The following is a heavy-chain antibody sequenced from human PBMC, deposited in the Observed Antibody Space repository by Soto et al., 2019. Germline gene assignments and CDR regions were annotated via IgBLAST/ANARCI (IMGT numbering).Heavy chain of an antibody. D-gene: IGHD5-18*01. J-gene: IGHJ2*01. CDR2: ISYDGSNK. CDR1: GFTFSSYA. CDR3: ARDPLWGAAMVLWYFDL. Sequence: GESLKISCAASGFTFSSYAMHWVRQAPGKGLEWVEVISYDGSNKYYTDSVKGRFTISRDNSKITLYLQMNSLRAEDTAVYYCARDPLWGAAMVLWYFDLWGRGTLVTVSS. V-gene: IGHV3-30-3*01.